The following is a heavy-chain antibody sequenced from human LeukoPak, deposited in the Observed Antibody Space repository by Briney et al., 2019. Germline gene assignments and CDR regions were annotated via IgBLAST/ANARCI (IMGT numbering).Heavy chain of an antibody. CDR2: IYYSGST. D-gene: IGHD6-25*01. V-gene: IGHV4-59*08. J-gene: IGHJ2*01. Sequence: KPSETLSLTCTVSGGSISSYYWSWIRQPPGKGLEWIGYIYYSGSTKYNPSLKNRVTISEDTSKNQFSLKLSSVTAADTAVYYCARYLAAGYFDLWGRGTLVTVSS. CDR3: ARYLAAGYFDL. CDR1: GGSISSYY.